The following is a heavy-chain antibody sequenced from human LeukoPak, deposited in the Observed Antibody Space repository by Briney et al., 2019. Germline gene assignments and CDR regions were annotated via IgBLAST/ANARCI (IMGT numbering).Heavy chain of an antibody. CDR3: ARVPGIAAARGGGVWWFDP. CDR1: GASFSGYY. CDR2: INHRGDT. V-gene: IGHV4-34*01. J-gene: IGHJ5*02. D-gene: IGHD6-13*01. Sequence: SETLSLTCAVHGASFSGYYWSWIRQPPGKGLEWIGEINHRGDTNYNPSLKSRVTMSVDTSKNQFSLKLSSVTAADTAVYYCARVPGIAAARGGGVWWFDPWGQGTLVTVSS.